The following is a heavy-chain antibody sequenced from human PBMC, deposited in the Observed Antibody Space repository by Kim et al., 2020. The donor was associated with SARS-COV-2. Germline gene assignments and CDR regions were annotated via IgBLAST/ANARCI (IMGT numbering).Heavy chain of an antibody. CDR3: NSRYYCVGDCPGVFDP. V-gene: IGHV3-73*01. D-gene: IGHD2-21*02. J-gene: IGHJ5*02. Sequence: SVKGRFTISRDDSKNTAYLQMNSLKTEDTAVYSCNSRYYCVGDCPGVFDPWGQGTLVTVSS.